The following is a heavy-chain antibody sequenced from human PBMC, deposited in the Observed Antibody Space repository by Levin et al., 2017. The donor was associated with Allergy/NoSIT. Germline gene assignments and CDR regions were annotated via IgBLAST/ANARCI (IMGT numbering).Heavy chain of an antibody. CDR3: ARDWDTSDSTGYYYSFEY. CDR2: ISSSSSII. Sequence: GGSLRLSCAASGFTFSAYRMNWVRQAPGKGLEWVSFISSSSSIIYYADSVKGRFTISRDNAKNSLFLQLNSLRDEDTAVYYCARDWDTSDSTGYYYSFEYWGQGTLVTVSS. CDR1: GFTFSAYR. D-gene: IGHD3-22*01. J-gene: IGHJ4*02. V-gene: IGHV3-48*02.